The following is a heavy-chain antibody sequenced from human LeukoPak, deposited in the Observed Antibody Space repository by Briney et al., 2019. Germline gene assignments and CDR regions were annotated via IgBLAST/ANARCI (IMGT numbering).Heavy chain of an antibody. V-gene: IGHV1-46*01. J-gene: IGHJ6*03. CDR2: INPSGGST. CDR3: ARGGVPAASYYYYYMDV. Sequence: ASVNVSCKASGYTFTSYYMHWVRQAPGQGLEWMGIINPSGGSTSYAQKFQGRVTMTRDTSTSTVYMELSSLRSEDTAVYYCARGGVPAASYYYYYMDVWGKGTTVTVSS. CDR1: GYTFTSYY. D-gene: IGHD2-2*01.